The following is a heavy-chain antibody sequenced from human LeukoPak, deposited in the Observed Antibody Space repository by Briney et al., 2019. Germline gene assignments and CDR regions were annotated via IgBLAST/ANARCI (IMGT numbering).Heavy chain of an antibody. Sequence: PGGSLRLSCIASGFTFSSYEMNWVRQAPGKGLEWVSYISSSGNTIYYADSVKGRFTISRDNSKNTLYLQMNSLRAEDTALYYCAKTGGIAAAHWGQGTLVTVSS. D-gene: IGHD6-13*01. CDR2: ISSSGNTI. J-gene: IGHJ4*02. V-gene: IGHV3-48*03. CDR3: AKTGGIAAAH. CDR1: GFTFSSYE.